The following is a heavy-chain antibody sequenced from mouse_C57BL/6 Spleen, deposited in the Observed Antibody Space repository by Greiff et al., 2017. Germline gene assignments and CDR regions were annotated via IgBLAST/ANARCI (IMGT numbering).Heavy chain of an antibody. Sequence: VKQSCKASGYTFTSYWMHWVKQRPGQGLEWIGEIDPSDSYTNYNQKFKGKSTLTVDKSSSTAYMQLSSLTSEDSAVYYCARGKEGYFEYWGQGTTLTVSS. CDR1: GYTFTSYW. CDR2: IDPSDSYT. CDR3: ARGKEGYFEY. V-gene: IGHV1-69*01. J-gene: IGHJ2*01.